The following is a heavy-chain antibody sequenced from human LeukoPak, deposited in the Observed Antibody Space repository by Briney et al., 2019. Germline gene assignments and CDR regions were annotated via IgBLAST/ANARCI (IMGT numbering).Heavy chain of an antibody. V-gene: IGHV3-23*01. J-gene: IGHJ4*02. CDR1: GFSFSSYV. CDR3: AKRAVGVAYYFDS. D-gene: IGHD1-26*01. CDR2: ISGNGGST. Sequence: PGGSLRLSCVASGFSFSSYVMNWVRQAPGTGLEWVSAISGNGGSTYYADSVKGRFTISRDNSKNTLSLQMNSLRAEDTAVYYCAKRAVGVAYYFDSWGQGTLVTVSS.